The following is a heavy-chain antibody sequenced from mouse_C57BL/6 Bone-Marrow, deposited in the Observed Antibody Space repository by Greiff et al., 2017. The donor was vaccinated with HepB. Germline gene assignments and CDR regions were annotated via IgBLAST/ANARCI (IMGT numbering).Heavy chain of an antibody. CDR3: TTPTMVTTGYFDY. J-gene: IGHJ2*01. Sequence: EVHLVESGAELVRPGASVKLSCTASGFNIKDDYMHWVKQRPEQGLEWIGWIDPENGDTEYASKFQGKATITADTSSNTAYLQLSSLTSEDTAVYYCTTPTMVTTGYFDYWGQGTTLTVSS. CDR1: GFNIKDDY. V-gene: IGHV14-4*01. D-gene: IGHD2-9*01. CDR2: IDPENGDT.